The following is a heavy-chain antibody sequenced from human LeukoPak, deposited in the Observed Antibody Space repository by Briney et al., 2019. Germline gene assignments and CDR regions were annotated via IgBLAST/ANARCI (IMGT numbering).Heavy chain of an antibody. CDR1: GFTFTSSA. J-gene: IGHJ4*02. CDR3: AAGRRPDGNFDY. Sequence: GASVKVSCKASGFTFTSSAVQWVRQARGQRLEWIGWIVVGSGNTNYAQKFQERVTITRDMSTSTAYMELSSLRSEDTAVYYCAAGRRPDGNFDYWGQGTLVTVSS. D-gene: IGHD1-14*01. V-gene: IGHV1-58*01. CDR2: IVVGSGNT.